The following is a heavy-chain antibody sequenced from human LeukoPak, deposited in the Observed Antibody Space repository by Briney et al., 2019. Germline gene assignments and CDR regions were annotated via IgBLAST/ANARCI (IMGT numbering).Heavy chain of an antibody. CDR2: IYTSGST. CDR1: GGSISSGSYY. Sequence: SQTLSLTCTVSGGSISSGSYYWSWIRQPAGKGLEWIGHIYTSGSTNYNPSLKSRVTISVDTSKNQFSLKLSSVTAADTAIYYCATEGSWDGYFFDYWGQGTLVTVSS. V-gene: IGHV4-61*09. J-gene: IGHJ4*02. D-gene: IGHD5-24*01. CDR3: ATEGSWDGYFFDY.